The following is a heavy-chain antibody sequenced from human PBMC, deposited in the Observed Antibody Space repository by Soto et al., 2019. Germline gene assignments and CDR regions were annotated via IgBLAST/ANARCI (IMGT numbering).Heavy chain of an antibody. CDR1: GGSFSAFH. J-gene: IGHJ6*02. D-gene: IGHD1-26*01. CDR3: AKMRGGSYYFYYYGMDV. CDR2: INHSGST. Sequence: QVQLQQWGAGLLKPSETLSLTCAVYGGSFSAFHWTWIRQSPGKGLEWIGEINHSGSTNYNPSLKSRVTMSVDTSKKQFSLKLSSVTAADTAVYSCAKMRGGSYYFYYYGMDVWGQGTTVTVSS. V-gene: IGHV4-34*02.